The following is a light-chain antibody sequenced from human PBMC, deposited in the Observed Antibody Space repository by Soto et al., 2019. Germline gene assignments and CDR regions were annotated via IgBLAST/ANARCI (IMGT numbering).Light chain of an antibody. J-gene: IGLJ1*01. CDR2: DDR. CDR3: QVWDSGSDSFV. V-gene: IGLV3-21*02. Sequence: SYELTQPPSVSVAPGQTARITCGGNNIGIKSVHWYHQKPGQAPLLVVYDDRYRPSGIPERFSGSNSGNTATLTISRVEAGDEADYYCQVWDSGSDSFVFGSGTKLT. CDR1: NIGIKS.